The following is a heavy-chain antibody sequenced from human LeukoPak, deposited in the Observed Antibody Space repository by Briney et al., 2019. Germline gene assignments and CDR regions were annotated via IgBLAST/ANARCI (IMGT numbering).Heavy chain of an antibody. Sequence: SETLSLTCTVSGASISDYYWTWIRQPPGKRLEWVGYIYYSGSTKYSPSLKSRVSISVDTSRNQFSLKVNSVTAADTAVYYCARGRRQVERQMYWFKPWGQGTLVTVSS. V-gene: IGHV4-59*01. D-gene: IGHD1-1*01. CDR3: ARGRRQVERQMYWFKP. CDR1: GASISDYY. J-gene: IGHJ5*02. CDR2: IYYSGST.